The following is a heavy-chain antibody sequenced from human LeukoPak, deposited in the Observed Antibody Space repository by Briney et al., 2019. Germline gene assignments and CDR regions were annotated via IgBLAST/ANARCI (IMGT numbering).Heavy chain of an antibody. Sequence: SETLSLTCTVSGGSISSHYWSWIRQPAGKGLEWIGRIYTSGSTNYNPSLKSRVTMSVDTSKNQFSLKLSSVTAADTAVYYCARGWYGELHYYYGMDVWGQGATVTVSS. V-gene: IGHV4-4*07. D-gene: IGHD3-10*01. J-gene: IGHJ6*02. CDR1: GGSISSHY. CDR3: ARGWYGELHYYYGMDV. CDR2: IYTSGST.